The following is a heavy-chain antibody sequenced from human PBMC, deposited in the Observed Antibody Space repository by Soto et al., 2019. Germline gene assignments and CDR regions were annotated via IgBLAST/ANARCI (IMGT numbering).Heavy chain of an antibody. D-gene: IGHD5-18*01. CDR1: GGSVSSGSYG. CDR3: AKDRSYGDGAFDI. CDR2: ISYDGSNK. J-gene: IGHJ3*02. V-gene: IGHV3-30*18. Sequence: LSLTCTVSGGSVSSGSYGMHWVRQAPGKGLEWVAVISYDGSNKYYADSVKGRFTISRDNSKNTLYLQMNSLRAEDTAVYYCAKDRSYGDGAFDIWGQGTMVTVSS.